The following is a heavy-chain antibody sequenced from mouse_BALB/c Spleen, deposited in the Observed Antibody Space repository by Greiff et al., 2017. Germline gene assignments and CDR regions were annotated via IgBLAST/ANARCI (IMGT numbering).Heavy chain of an antibody. CDR1: GFSLTSYG. D-gene: IGHD2-3*01. V-gene: IGHV2-2*02. CDR3: AREDDGYYVMSAWFAY. CDR2: IWSGGST. J-gene: IGHJ3*01. Sequence: VQLQQSGPGLVQPSQSLSITCTVSGFSLTSYGVHWVRQSPGKGLEWLGVIWSGGSTDYNAAFISRLSISKDNSKSQVFFKMNSLQANDTAIYYCAREDDGYYVMSAWFAYWGQGTLVTVSA.